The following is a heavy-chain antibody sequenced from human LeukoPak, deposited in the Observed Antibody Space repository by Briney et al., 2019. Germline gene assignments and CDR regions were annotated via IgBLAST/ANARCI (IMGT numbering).Heavy chain of an antibody. CDR3: AKDRFYDYALDY. Sequence: GGSLRLSCAASGFTFSSYGMHWFRQAPGKGLEGVAFIRYDGSNKYYADSVKGRFTISRDNSKNTLYLQMNSLRAEDTAVYYCAKDRFYDYALDYWGQGTLVTVSS. CDR2: IRYDGSNK. J-gene: IGHJ4*02. D-gene: IGHD3-16*01. CDR1: GFTFSSYG. V-gene: IGHV3-30*02.